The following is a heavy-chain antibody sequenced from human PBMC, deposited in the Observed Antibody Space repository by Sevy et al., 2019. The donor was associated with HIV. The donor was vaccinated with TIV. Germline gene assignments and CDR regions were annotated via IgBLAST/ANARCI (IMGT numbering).Heavy chain of an antibody. Sequence: ASVKVSCKASGGTFSSYAISWVRQAPGQGLEWMGGIIPIFGTANSAQKFQGRVTITADESTSTAYMELSSLRSEDTAGYYCATPPWGGSGSPPGMDVWGQGTTVTVSS. CDR2: IIPIFGTA. CDR1: GGTFSSYA. V-gene: IGHV1-69*13. CDR3: ATPPWGGSGSPPGMDV. J-gene: IGHJ6*02. D-gene: IGHD3-10*01.